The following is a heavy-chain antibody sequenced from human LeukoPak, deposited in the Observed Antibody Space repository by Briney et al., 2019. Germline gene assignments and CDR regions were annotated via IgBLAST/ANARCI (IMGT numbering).Heavy chain of an antibody. CDR2: ISSSSSYI. D-gene: IGHD5-12*01. CDR3: ARGPSGYHNT. CDR1: GFTFSSYT. J-gene: IGHJ4*02. Sequence: GGSLRLSCAASGFTFSSYTMNWVRQAPGKGLEWVSSISSSSSYIFYADSVKGRFTISRDNSKNTLYLQMNSLRAEDTAVYYCARGPSGYHNTGGQGTLVTVSS. V-gene: IGHV3-21*01.